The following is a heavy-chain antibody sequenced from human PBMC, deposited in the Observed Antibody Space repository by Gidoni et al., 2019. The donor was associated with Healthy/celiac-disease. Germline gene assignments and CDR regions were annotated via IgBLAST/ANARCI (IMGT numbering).Heavy chain of an antibody. CDR1: GYSLSSGFY. CDR2: IYHSGST. D-gene: IGHD3-22*01. J-gene: IGHJ4*02. Sequence: QVQLQESGPGLVKPSETLSLTCTVSGYSLSSGFYWGWIRQPPGKGLEWIGSIYHSGSTYYNPSLKSRVTISVDTSKNQFSRKLSAVTAADTAVYYCARDGYYDSSGYYYFDYWGQGTLVTVSS. CDR3: ARDGYYDSSGYYYFDY. V-gene: IGHV4-38-2*02.